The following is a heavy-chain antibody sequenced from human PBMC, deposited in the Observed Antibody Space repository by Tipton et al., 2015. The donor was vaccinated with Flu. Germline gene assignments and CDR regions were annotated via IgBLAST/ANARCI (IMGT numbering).Heavy chain of an antibody. CDR1: GGSISSSSYY. CDR3: ARGERITMVRGVQSLFDY. CDR2: IYYSGST. D-gene: IGHD3-10*01. J-gene: IGHJ4*02. V-gene: IGHV4-39*07. Sequence: TLSLTCTVSGGSISSSSYYWGWIRQPPGKGLEWIGSIYYSGSTYYNPSLKSRVTISVDTSKNQFSLKLSSVTAADTAVYYCARGERITMVRGVQSLFDYWGQGTLVTVSS.